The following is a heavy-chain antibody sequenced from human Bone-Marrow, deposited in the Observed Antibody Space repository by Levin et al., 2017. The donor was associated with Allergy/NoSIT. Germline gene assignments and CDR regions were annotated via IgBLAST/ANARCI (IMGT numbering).Heavy chain of an antibody. V-gene: IGHV1-2*02. D-gene: IGHD1-1*01. CDR3: ARLPTMERRDS. Sequence: GGSLRLSCKASGYTFTDYYMHWVRQAPGQGLEWMGWINPNSGGTNYAQKFHGRVTMTRDTSISTAYMELSRLRSDDTAVYYCARLPTMERRDSWGQGTLVTVSS. CDR2: INPNSGGT. J-gene: IGHJ4*02. CDR1: GYTFTDYY.